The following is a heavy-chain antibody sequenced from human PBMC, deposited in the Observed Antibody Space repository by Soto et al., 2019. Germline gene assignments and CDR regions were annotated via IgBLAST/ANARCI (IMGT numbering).Heavy chain of an antibody. V-gene: IGHV3-30-3*01. CDR2: ISYDGSNK. CDR1: GFTFSSYA. J-gene: IGHJ4*02. CDR3: ARDFDSDGSGYYSEFYY. Sequence: GVSLRLSCAASGFTFSSYAMHWVRQAPGKGLEWVAVISYDGSNKYYADSVKGRLTISRDNSKNTLYLQMNSLRAEDTAVYYCARDFDSDGSGYYSEFYYWGQGNLLTISS. D-gene: IGHD3-22*01.